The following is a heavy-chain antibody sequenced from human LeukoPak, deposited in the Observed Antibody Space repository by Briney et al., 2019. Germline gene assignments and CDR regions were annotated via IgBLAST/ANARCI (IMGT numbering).Heavy chain of an antibody. Sequence: ASVKVSCKAPGYTFTSYAMHWVRQAPGQRLEWMGWINAGNGNTRYSQKFQGRVTITRDTSASTAYMELSSLRSEDTAVYYCARYYDSSGYWEIDYWGQGTLVTVSS. CDR1: GYTFTSYA. CDR3: ARYYDSSGYWEIDY. V-gene: IGHV1-3*01. CDR2: INAGNGNT. D-gene: IGHD3-22*01. J-gene: IGHJ4*02.